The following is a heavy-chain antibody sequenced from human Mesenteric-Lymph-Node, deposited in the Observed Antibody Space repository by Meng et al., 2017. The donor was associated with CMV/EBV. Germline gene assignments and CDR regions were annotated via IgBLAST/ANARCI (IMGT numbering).Heavy chain of an antibody. J-gene: IGHJ4*02. CDR3: ARERPRYFRIGRIAARHPLDY. CDR2: INHSGST. D-gene: IGHD6-6*01. V-gene: IGHV4-34*01. CDR1: FSGYY. Sequence: FSGYYWSWIRQPPGKGLEWIGEINHSGSTNYNPSLKSRVTISVDTSKNQFSLKLSSVTAADTAVYYCARERPRYFRIGRIAARHPLDYWGQGTLVTVSS.